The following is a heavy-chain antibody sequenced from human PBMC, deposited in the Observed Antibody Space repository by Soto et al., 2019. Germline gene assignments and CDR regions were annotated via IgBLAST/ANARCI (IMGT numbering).Heavy chain of an antibody. J-gene: IGHJ4*02. CDR1: GGSISSYY. CDR3: ARENYDSIGWLDH. D-gene: IGHD3-22*01. V-gene: IGHV4-39*07. CDR2: IYYSGST. Sequence: SETLSLTCTVSGGSISSYYWSWIRQPPGKGLEWIGSIYYSGSTYYNPSLKSRVTISIDTSKNQFSLKLSSVTAADTAVYYCARENYDSIGWLDHWGQGTLVTVSS.